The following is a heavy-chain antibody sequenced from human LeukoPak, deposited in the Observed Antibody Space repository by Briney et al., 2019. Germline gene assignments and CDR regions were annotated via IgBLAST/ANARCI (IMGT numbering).Heavy chain of an antibody. CDR1: GFTFSSYA. D-gene: IGHD3-22*01. J-gene: IGHJ4*02. V-gene: IGHV3-30-3*01. Sequence: GGSLRLSCAASGFTFSSYAMHWVRQAPGKGLEGVAVISYDGSNKYYADSVKGRFTISRDNSKNTLYLQMNSLRAEDTAVYYCARDPQYYYDSSGYGDYWGQGTLVTVSS. CDR2: ISYDGSNK. CDR3: ARDPQYYYDSSGYGDY.